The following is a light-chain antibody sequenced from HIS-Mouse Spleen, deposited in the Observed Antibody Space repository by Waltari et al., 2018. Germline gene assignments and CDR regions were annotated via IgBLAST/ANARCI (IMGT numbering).Light chain of an antibody. CDR2: RNN. CDR1: SSNIGSNY. J-gene: IGLJ2*01. Sequence: QSVLTQPPSASGTPGPRVTISCSGRSSNIGSNYVYWYQQLPGTAPKPLIYRNNQRPSGVPDRFSGSKSGTSASLAISGLRSEDEADYYCAAWDDSLSGVVFGGGTKLTVL. CDR3: AAWDDSLSGVV. V-gene: IGLV1-47*01.